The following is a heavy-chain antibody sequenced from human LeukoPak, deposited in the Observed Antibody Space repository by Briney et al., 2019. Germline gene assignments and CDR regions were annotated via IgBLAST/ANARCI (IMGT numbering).Heavy chain of an antibody. V-gene: IGHV3-7*01. Sequence: GGSLILSCVASGFSFSSSWMSWVRQVPGKGLEFVANINQDGATKYYVGSVKGRFTISRDNAENSLFLQMSSLRAEDTALYYCARDPGYSSFDIWGQGMMVTVSS. CDR2: INQDGATK. J-gene: IGHJ3*02. CDR3: ARDPGYSSFDI. CDR1: GFSFSSSW. D-gene: IGHD2-15*01.